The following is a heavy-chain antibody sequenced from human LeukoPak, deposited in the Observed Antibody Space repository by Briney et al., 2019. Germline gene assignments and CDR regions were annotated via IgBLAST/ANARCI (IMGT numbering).Heavy chain of an antibody. Sequence: SETLSLTCIVSGGSISVTNYYWGWIRQPPGKGLEWIGSIYYSGNTYYNSHLRSRLTMSVDTSKKQFSLKLTSVTAADTAVYYCARHPTKPIAAAGTPRDYWGQGTLVTVSS. CDR2: IYYSGNT. CDR1: GGSISVTNYY. J-gene: IGHJ4*02. V-gene: IGHV4-39*01. D-gene: IGHD6-13*01. CDR3: ARHPTKPIAAAGTPRDY.